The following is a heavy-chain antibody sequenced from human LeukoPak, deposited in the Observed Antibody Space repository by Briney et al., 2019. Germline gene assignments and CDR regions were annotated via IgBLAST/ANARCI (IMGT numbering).Heavy chain of an antibody. Sequence: GGSLRLSCAASGFAFSSYWMFWVRQVPGKGLVWVSHINNAGSSTGYADSVKGRFTISRDNAKNTLYLQMNSLRAEDTAVYYCARDGRLGIAYWGQGTLVTVSS. D-gene: IGHD1-1*01. CDR2: INNAGSST. CDR3: ARDGRLGIAY. V-gene: IGHV3-74*01. CDR1: GFAFSSYW. J-gene: IGHJ4*02.